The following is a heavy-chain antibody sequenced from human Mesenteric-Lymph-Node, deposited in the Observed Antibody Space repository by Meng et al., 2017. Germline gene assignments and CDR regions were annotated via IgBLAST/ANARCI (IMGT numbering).Heavy chain of an antibody. CDR1: GGSISSSNW. CDR3: ARRPTGIDY. CDR2: IIHGGSP. Sequence: QVQVQESGPGLVKPSGTLSLTCAVSGGSISSSNWWSWVRQPPGKGLEWIGEIIHGGSPSYNPSLKSRVTISIDTSKNQLSLMLSSVTAADTAVYYCARRPTGIDYWGQGTLVTVSS. D-gene: IGHD2-8*02. V-gene: IGHV4-4*02. J-gene: IGHJ4*02.